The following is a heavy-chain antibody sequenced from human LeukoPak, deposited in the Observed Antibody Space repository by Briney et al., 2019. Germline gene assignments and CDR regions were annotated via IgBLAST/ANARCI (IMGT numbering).Heavy chain of an antibody. CDR2: IIPMFSTT. CDR1: GGTFSSYA. D-gene: IGHD5-24*01. V-gene: IGHV1-69*13. J-gene: IGHJ4*02. Sequence: SVKLSCKASGGTFSSYAISWVRQAHGQGLEWMGRIIPMFSTTNYAQKFQGRVTITADESTSTAYMEPSSLRSEDTALYYCARDGDGEYSQENSFDYWGQGTLVTVSS. CDR3: ARDGDGEYSQENSFDY.